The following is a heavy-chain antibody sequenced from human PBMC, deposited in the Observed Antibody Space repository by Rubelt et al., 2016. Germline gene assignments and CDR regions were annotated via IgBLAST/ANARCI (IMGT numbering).Heavy chain of an antibody. J-gene: IGHJ4*02. V-gene: IGHV3-30*07. CDR3: ASSPGDY. Sequence: GRFTISRDNSKNTLYLQMNSLRAEDTAVYYCASSPGDYWGQGTLVTVSS.